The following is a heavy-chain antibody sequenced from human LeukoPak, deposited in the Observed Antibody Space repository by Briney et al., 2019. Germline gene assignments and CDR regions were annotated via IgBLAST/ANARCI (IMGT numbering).Heavy chain of an antibody. CDR1: GFTFDSYA. D-gene: IGHD6-25*01. V-gene: IGHV3-30*04. CDR3: ARLDPDAGNSQEGQRLPLPNYYDYTMDA. J-gene: IGHJ6*02. CDR2: ISYDGRNN. Sequence: GGSLRLSCAASGFTFDSYAMHWVRQAPGKGLEWLAVISYDGRNNYYGDSVKGRFTISRDNPKNTLYLQMTSLRAEDTAVYYCARLDPDAGNSQEGQRLPLPNYYDYTMDAWGQGTTVTVSS.